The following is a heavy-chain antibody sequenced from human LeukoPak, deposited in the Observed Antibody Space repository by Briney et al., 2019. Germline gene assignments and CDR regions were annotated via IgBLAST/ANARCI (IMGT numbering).Heavy chain of an antibody. D-gene: IGHD1-1*01. CDR3: ARDLSSTPNWELDH. CDR1: GYTFSGYF. V-gene: IGHV1-2*06. Sequence: ASVKVYCKASGYTFSGYFVHWVRQAPGQGLEWMGRINAGSGDTEFAQKFQGRVTMTRDTFVSTAYMEVSGLTSDDTAMYYCARDLSSTPNWELDHWGQGTLVTVSS. J-gene: IGHJ4*02. CDR2: INAGSGDT.